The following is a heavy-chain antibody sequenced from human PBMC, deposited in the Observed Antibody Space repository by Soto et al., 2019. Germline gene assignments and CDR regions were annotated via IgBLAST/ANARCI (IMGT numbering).Heavy chain of an antibody. Sequence: PSETLSLTCTVSGGSISSYYVSWIRQSPGKGLEWIGCIYYSGNTNYNASLESRVTISVNTPKNQFSLRPTSVTAADTAVYYCARAAVTHERYHYGMDVWGQGTPVTVSS. V-gene: IGHV4-59*01. CDR3: ARAAVTHERYHYGMDV. D-gene: IGHD4-17*01. CDR1: GGSISSYY. CDR2: IYYSGNT. J-gene: IGHJ6*02.